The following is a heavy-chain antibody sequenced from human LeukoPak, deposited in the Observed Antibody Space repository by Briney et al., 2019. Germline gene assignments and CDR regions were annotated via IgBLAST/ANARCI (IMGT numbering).Heavy chain of an antibody. J-gene: IGHJ4*02. V-gene: IGHV3-53*01. CDR1: GFIVSGDF. CDR3: ARERGRGRDSPWFDY. Sequence: GGSLRLSCAASGFIVSGDFMSWVRQAPGKGLEWVSVIYSDGSTYYADSVKGRFTISRDNSKNTLDLQMTGLRAEDTGVYYCARERGRGRDSPWFDYWGQGTLVTVSS. CDR2: IYSDGST. D-gene: IGHD1-26*01.